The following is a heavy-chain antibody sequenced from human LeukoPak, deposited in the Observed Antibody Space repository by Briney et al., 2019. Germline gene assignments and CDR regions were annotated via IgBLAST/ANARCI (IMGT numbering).Heavy chain of an antibody. D-gene: IGHD6-19*01. Sequence: GGSLRLSCAGSGFTFGSYSMNWVRQAPGKGLEWVSSLSSSSSYIFYADSVKGRFTISRDNAKNSLYLQMNSLRAEDTAIYYCARDREIAVAATIFDSWGQGTLVTVSS. V-gene: IGHV3-21*01. CDR1: GFTFGSYS. CDR3: ARDREIAVAATIFDS. J-gene: IGHJ4*02. CDR2: LSSSSSYI.